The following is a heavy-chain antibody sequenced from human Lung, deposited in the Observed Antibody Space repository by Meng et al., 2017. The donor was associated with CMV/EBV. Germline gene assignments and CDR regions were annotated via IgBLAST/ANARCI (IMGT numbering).Heavy chain of an antibody. D-gene: IGHD7-27*01. V-gene: IGHV1-2*02. CDR3: ARDNNWGPDY. CDR2: IHPHRGDT. CDR1: GDTFTAHY. Sequence: ASXXVSCKAPGDTFTAHYFHWVRQAPGQGLEWMGWIHPHRGDTNYAQQFQGRVTLTRDTSINTGYMELTRLTSDDTAVYYCARDNNWGPDYWGQGTMVTVSS. J-gene: IGHJ4*02.